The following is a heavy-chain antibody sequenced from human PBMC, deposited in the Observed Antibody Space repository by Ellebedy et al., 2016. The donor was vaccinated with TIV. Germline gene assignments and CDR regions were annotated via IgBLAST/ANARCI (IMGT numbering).Heavy chain of an antibody. V-gene: IGHV3-23*01. CDR1: GFTVSSNY. Sequence: GESLKISCAASGFTVSSNYMSWVRQAPGKGLEWVSVISGSGANTYYADSVKGRFTVSRDNSKNTLYLQMNSLRTEDTAVYYCAKDMGGVVTTAGWLDPWGQGTLVTVSS. J-gene: IGHJ5*02. D-gene: IGHD2-21*02. CDR3: AKDMGGVVTTAGWLDP. CDR2: ISGSGANT.